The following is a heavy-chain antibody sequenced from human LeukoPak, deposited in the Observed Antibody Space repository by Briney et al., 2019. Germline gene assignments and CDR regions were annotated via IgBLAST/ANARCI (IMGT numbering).Heavy chain of an antibody. J-gene: IGHJ4*02. D-gene: IGHD3-22*01. V-gene: IGHV3-33*05. CDR2: VSYDGSNK. CDR3: ARDTLPLGRGYYYNFDY. CDR1: GFTFSSYG. Sequence: GRSLRLSCAASGFTFSSYGMHWVRQAPGKGLEWVAVVSYDGSNKDYADSVKGRFTISRDNSKSTLFLQVNSLTVEDTAVYYCARDTLPLGRGYYYNFDYWGQGTLVTVSS.